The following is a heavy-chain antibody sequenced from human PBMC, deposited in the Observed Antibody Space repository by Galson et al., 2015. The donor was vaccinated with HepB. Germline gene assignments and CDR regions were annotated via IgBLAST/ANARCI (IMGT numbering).Heavy chain of an antibody. J-gene: IGHJ4*02. Sequence: SVKVSCKASGYTFTSYHMHWVRQAPEQGLEWMGIINPSGGSTSYAQKFQGRVTMTRDTSTSTVYMELSSLRSEDTAVYYCAREGLYYNDSTGSSIPYFDYWGQGPLVTVSS. V-gene: IGHV1-46*01. CDR3: AREGLYYNDSTGSSIPYFDY. D-gene: IGHD3-22*01. CDR1: GYTFTSYH. CDR2: INPSGGST.